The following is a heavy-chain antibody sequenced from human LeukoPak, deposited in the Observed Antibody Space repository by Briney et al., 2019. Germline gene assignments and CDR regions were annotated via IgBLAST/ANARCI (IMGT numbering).Heavy chain of an antibody. CDR3: ARGHSSGYFSGSIDY. J-gene: IGHJ4*02. CDR1: GGSFSGYY. Sequence: PSETLSLTCAVYGGSFSGYYWSWIRQPPGKGLEWMGEINHSGSTNYNPSLKSRVTISVDTSKNQFSLKLSSVAAADTAVYYCARGHSSGYFSGSIDYWGQGTLVTVSS. D-gene: IGHD3-22*01. V-gene: IGHV4-34*01. CDR2: INHSGST.